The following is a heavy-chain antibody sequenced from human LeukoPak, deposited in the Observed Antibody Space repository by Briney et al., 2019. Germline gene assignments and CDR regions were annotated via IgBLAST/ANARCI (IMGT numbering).Heavy chain of an antibody. Sequence: GGSLRLSCAASGFTFSSYAMSWVRQAPGKGLEWVSYISSSGSTIYYADSVKGRFTISRDNAKNSLYLQMNSLRAEDTAVYYCARGGVVPAAFDYWGQGTLVTVSS. CDR1: GFTFSSYA. D-gene: IGHD2-2*01. CDR3: ARGGVVPAAFDY. V-gene: IGHV3-48*04. J-gene: IGHJ4*02. CDR2: ISSSGSTI.